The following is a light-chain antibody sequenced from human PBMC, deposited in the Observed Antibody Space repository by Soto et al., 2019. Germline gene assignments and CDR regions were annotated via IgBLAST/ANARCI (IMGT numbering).Light chain of an antibody. CDR1: QSVSSSY. CDR2: GAS. CDR3: KQYGSSSN. Sequence: EIVFTHSPFTLSLSPVGRATLSCMASQSVSSSYLAWYQQKPGQAPRLLIYGASSRPTGIPDRFSGSGSGRDFTLTISRLEPEDFAVYYCKQYGSSSNFGQGTRLEIK. J-gene: IGKJ5*01. V-gene: IGKV3-20*01.